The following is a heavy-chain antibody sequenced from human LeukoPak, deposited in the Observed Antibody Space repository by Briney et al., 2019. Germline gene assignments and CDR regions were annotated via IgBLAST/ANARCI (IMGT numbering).Heavy chain of an antibody. CDR1: GFTFSSYA. J-gene: IGHJ4*02. V-gene: IGHV3-23*01. Sequence: PGGSLRLSCAASGFTFSSYAMSWVRQAPGKGLEWVSAISGSGGSTYYADSVKGRFTISRDNSKNTLYLQMNSLRAEDTAVYYCARTTMPLWGAFDYWGQGTLVTVSS. CDR2: ISGSGGST. CDR3: ARTTMPLWGAFDY. D-gene: IGHD2-2*01.